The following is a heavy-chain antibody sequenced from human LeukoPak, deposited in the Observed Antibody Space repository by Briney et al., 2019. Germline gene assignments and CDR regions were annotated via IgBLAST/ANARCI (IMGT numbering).Heavy chain of an antibody. D-gene: IGHD6-19*01. CDR1: GYTFTGYH. Sequence: ASVKVSCKASGYTFTGYHMHWVRQAPGQGLEWMGWINPNSGGTNYAQKFQGRVTMTRDTSISTAYMELSRLRSDDTAVYYCARMTPYSSGRGYWGQGTLVTVSS. V-gene: IGHV1-2*02. CDR3: ARMTPYSSGRGY. J-gene: IGHJ4*02. CDR2: INPNSGGT.